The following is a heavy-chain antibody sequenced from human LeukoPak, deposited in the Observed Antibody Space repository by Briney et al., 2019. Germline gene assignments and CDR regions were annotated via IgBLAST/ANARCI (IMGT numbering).Heavy chain of an antibody. V-gene: IGHV3-23*01. CDR2: VSSNGAKT. D-gene: IGHD3-22*01. Sequence: AGGSLRLSCAASGFTFSSYAITWVRQAPGKGLEWVSAVSSNGAKTYYADSVKGRFTISRDNYKNMVFLQMNSLRAEDTAVYYCAKVESVYDSSGYYSTGSFDYWGQGTLVTVSS. CDR1: GFTFSSYA. J-gene: IGHJ4*02. CDR3: AKVESVYDSSGYYSTGSFDY.